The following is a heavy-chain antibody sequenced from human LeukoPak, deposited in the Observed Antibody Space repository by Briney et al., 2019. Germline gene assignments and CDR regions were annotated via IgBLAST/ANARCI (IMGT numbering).Heavy chain of an antibody. D-gene: IGHD2/OR15-2a*01. J-gene: IGHJ4*02. CDR3: ARDSGERIFDY. Sequence: SETLSLTCTVSGGSISSYYWSWIRQPPGKGLEWIGYTYYSGSTNYNPSLKSRVTISVDTSKNQFSLKLSSVTAADTAVYYCARDSGERIFDYWGQGTLVTVSS. CDR1: GGSISSYY. CDR2: TYYSGST. V-gene: IGHV4-59*01.